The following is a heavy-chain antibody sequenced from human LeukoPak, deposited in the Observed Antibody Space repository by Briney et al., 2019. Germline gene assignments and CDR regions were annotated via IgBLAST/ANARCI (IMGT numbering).Heavy chain of an antibody. D-gene: IGHD1-26*01. CDR3: SRPGSYSTDDAFDI. Sequence: GGSLTLSCAASGFNFCGFAVQWLPQASGKGGEGGVHIRSKGNNYATAYTASVKGSFNISRDDSKSTAHLQMHSLKTEDTAVYYCSRPGSYSTDDAFDIWGQGTMVTVSS. CDR1: GFNFCGFA. V-gene: IGHV3-73*01. CDR2: IRSKGNNYAT. J-gene: IGHJ3*02.